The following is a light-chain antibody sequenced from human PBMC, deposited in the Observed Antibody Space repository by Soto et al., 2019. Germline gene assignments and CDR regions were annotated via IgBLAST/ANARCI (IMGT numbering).Light chain of an antibody. CDR1: QDIKTY. V-gene: IGKV1-9*01. CDR3: QYLNNYPPLT. CDR2: GTF. Sequence: IQLTQSPSSLSASVGDRVSITCRASQDIKTYLAWYQQKQGKAPKLLISGTFTLQSGVPSRFSGCCSGADFTLTISRLQLEDFATDYCQYLNNYPPLTFGPGTKVD. J-gene: IGKJ3*01.